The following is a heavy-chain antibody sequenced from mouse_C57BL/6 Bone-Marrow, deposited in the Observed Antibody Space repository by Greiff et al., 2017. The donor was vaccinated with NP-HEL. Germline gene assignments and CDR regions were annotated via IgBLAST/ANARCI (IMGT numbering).Heavy chain of an antibody. CDR3: AAAGTSAY. CDR1: GYAFSSSW. J-gene: IGHJ3*01. V-gene: IGHV1-82*01. CDR2: IYPGDGDT. D-gene: IGHD4-1*01. Sequence: QVQLQQSGPELVKPGASVKISCTASGYAFSSSWMNWVKQRPGKGLEWIGRIYPGDGDTNYNGKFKGKATLTADKSSSTAYMQLSSLTSEDAAVYFCAAAGTSAYWGQGTLVTVSA.